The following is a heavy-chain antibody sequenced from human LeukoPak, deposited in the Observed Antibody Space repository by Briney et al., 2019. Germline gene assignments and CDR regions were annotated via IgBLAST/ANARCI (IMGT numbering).Heavy chain of an antibody. Sequence: GGSLRLSCAATGFTFRSHAMNWVRQAPGKGLEWVSGIGGSGGRTYYADSVTGRFTISRDNSKNTVYLQMNSLRVEDTAVYYCARDSESWTETGPRFDYWGQGTLVTVSS. CDR1: GFTFRSHA. D-gene: IGHD3-9*01. V-gene: IGHV3-23*01. CDR3: ARDSESWTETGPRFDY. J-gene: IGHJ4*02. CDR2: IGGSGGRT.